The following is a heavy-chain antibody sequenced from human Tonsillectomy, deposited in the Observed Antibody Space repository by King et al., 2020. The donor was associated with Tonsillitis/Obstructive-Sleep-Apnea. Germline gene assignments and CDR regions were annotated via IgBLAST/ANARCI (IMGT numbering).Heavy chain of an antibody. CDR1: GGSVSSAGYY. J-gene: IGHJ6*04. V-gene: IGHV4-61*08. CDR2: IYHSGTT. Sequence: QLQESGPGLVKPSENLSLICSVSGGSVSSAGYYWRWIRQPPGKGLEWIGYIYHSGTTAYNPSLKSRVTISIDTSKNQFSLELTSVTAADTAVYYCARVVDVWGKGTTVIVSS. CDR3: ARVVDV.